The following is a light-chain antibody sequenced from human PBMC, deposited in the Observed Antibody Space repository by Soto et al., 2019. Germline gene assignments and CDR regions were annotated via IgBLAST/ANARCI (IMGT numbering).Light chain of an antibody. Sequence: VLTQSPGTLSLSPGERATLSCRASQTLSSRHLAWYQQKPGQPPRLLIYGSSSRATDIPDRFSGSGSGTDFPLTISTLAPEDFAIYYCQQYGYSRTFGQVTKVEIK. CDR2: GSS. J-gene: IGKJ1*01. CDR1: QTLSSRH. CDR3: QQYGYSRT. V-gene: IGKV3-20*01.